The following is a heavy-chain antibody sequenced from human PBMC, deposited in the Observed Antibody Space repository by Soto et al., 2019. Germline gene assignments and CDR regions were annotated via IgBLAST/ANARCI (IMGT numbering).Heavy chain of an antibody. D-gene: IGHD4-4*01. CDR2: INPHGGSA. Sequence: QVQLVQSGAEVKTPGASVRVSCKASGYTFTNYYLDWVRQAPGPGLEWMGIINPHGGSATYVQKSKGRGTRTRDTATSTVYMELSSRRSEDTAVEDCARAARTTGTNRWNEVCDGWGQGTMVTVSS. CDR3: ARAARTTGTNRWNEVCDG. V-gene: IGHV1-46*03. J-gene: IGHJ3*01. CDR1: GYTFTNYY.